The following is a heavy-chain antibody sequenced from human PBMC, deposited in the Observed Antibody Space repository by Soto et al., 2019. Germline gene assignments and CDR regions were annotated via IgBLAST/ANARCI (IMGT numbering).Heavy chain of an antibody. D-gene: IGHD6-19*01. Sequence: VQLVESGGGVVQPGRSLRLSCAASGFTFSSYAMHWVRQAPGKGLEWVAVISYDGSNKYYADSVKGRFTISRDNSKNTLYLQMNSLRAEDTAVYYCARDRGIAVAGTVGYYFDYWGQGTLVTVSS. CDR2: ISYDGSNK. CDR1: GFTFSSYA. V-gene: IGHV3-30-3*01. CDR3: ARDRGIAVAGTVGYYFDY. J-gene: IGHJ4*02.